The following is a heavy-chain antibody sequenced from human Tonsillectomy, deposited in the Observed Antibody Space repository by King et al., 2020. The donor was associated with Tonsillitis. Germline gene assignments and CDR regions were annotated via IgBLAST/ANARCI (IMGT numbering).Heavy chain of an antibody. CDR3: AKGFGGDYPYSFFHY. Sequence: VQLVESGGALVQPGRSLRLSCEASGFIFGDYAMHWVRHAPGKGLEWVSSISWNSGSVAYADSVEGRFTISRDNAKNSLFLQMNSLRAEDTALYYCAKGFGGDYPYSFFHYWGQGTLVTVSS. CDR2: ISWNSGSV. V-gene: IGHV3-9*01. CDR1: GFIFGDYA. D-gene: IGHD2-21*02. J-gene: IGHJ4*02.